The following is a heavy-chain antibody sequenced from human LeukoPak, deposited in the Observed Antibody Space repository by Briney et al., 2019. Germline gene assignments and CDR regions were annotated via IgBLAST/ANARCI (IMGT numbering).Heavy chain of an antibody. CDR1: GYTFTGYY. J-gene: IGHJ4*02. D-gene: IGHD6-19*01. CDR2: INPNSGGT. Sequence: ASVKVSCKASGYTFTGYYMHWVRQAPGQGLEWMGWINPNSGGTNYAQKFQGRVTMTRDTSISTAYMELSRLRSDDTAVYYCARDSSGWYLSRRGFDYWGQGTLVTVSS. CDR3: ARDSSGWYLSRRGFDY. V-gene: IGHV1-2*02.